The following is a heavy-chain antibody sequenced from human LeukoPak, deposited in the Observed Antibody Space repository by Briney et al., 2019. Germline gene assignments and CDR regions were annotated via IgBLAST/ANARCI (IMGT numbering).Heavy chain of an antibody. V-gene: IGHV3-48*04. Sequence: GGSLRLSCAASGFTFSTNSMNWVRQAPGKGLEWVSYISSSSSTIYYADSVKGRFTISRDNAKNSLYLQMNSLRAEDTAVYYCARWDTAMGNWFDPWGQGTLVTVSS. CDR3: ARWDTAMGNWFDP. CDR2: ISSSSSTI. CDR1: GFTFSTNS. J-gene: IGHJ5*02. D-gene: IGHD5-18*01.